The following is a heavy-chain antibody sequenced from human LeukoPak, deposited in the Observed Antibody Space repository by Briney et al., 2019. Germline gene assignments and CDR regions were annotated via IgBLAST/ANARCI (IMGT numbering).Heavy chain of an antibody. D-gene: IGHD2-8*01. CDR1: GGSISSYY. CDR2: IYYSGST. J-gene: IGHJ4*02. CDR3: ARGQDHCTNGVCYTAGNPNFDY. Sequence: PSETLSLTCTVSGGSISSYYWSWLRQPPGKGLEWIGYIYYSGSTNYNPSLTSRVTISVDPSKNQFSLKLSSVTAADTAVYYCARGQDHCTNGVCYTAGNPNFDYWGQGTLVTVSS. V-gene: IGHV4-59*01.